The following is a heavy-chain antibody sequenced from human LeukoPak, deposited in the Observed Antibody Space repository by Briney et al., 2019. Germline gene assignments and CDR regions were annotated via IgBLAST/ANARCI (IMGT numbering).Heavy chain of an antibody. Sequence: SQTLSLTCTASGGSISSGSYYWSWIRQPAGKGLEWIGRIYTSGSTNYNPSLKSRVTISVDTSKNQFSLKLSSVTAADTAVYYCARGQRERILGAIGGGRAFDIWGQGTMVTVSS. CDR2: IYTSGST. CDR3: ARGQRERILGAIGGGRAFDI. V-gene: IGHV4-61*02. CDR1: GGSISSGSYY. D-gene: IGHD1-26*01. J-gene: IGHJ3*02.